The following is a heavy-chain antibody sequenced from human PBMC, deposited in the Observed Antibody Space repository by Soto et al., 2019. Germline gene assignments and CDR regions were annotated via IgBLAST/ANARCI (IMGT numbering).Heavy chain of an antibody. V-gene: IGHV1-18*01. D-gene: IGHD5-18*01. CDR2: ISGYNGNT. CDR1: GYTFSNYG. J-gene: IGHJ6*02. Sequence: QVQLVQSGAEVKKPGASVKVSYKASGYTFSNYGISWVRQGPGQGLEWMGWISGYNGNTHYEEKVQDRIKMTTDTSTSTTYLELRSLRSDDTAVYFCARDPGFGFGYSYAFAMDVWGQGTTVTVSS. CDR3: ARDPGFGFGYSYAFAMDV.